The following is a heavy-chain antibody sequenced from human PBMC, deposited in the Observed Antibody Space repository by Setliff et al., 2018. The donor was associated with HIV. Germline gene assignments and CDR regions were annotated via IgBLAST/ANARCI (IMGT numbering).Heavy chain of an antibody. J-gene: IGHJ4*02. CDR1: GFTFDDYT. CDR3: ATDCAVVGGTGSLDS. D-gene: IGHD1-26*01. Sequence: GGSLRLSCAASGFTFDDYTMHWVRQAPGKGLEWVANIKQDGSEKNYMDSVKGRFTISRDNAKNSLYLQMNSLRVEDTAVYYCATDCAVVGGTGSLDSWGQGTLVTVSS. CDR2: IKQDGSEK. V-gene: IGHV3-7*03.